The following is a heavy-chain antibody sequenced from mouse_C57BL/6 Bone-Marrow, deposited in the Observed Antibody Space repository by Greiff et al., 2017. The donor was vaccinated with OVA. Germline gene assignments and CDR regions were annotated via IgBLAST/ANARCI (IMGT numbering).Heavy chain of an antibody. CDR2: IDPETGGT. V-gene: IGHV1-15*01. Sequence: QVQLQQSGAELVRPGASVTLSCKASGYTFTDSEMHWVKQTPVHGLEWIGAIDPETGGTAYNQKFKGQAILPADKYSSTAYMELRSLTSEDSAVYYFTKSYSIYRGFDYWGQGTTLTVSS. CDR1: GYTFTDSE. D-gene: IGHD2-5*01. J-gene: IGHJ2*01. CDR3: TKSYSIYRGFDY.